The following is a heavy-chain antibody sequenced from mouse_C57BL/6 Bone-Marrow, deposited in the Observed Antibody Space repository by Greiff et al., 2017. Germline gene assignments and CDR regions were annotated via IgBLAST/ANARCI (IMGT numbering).Heavy chain of an antibody. CDR1: GYTFTDYE. CDR3: TRDTTVVAYYFDY. J-gene: IGHJ2*01. D-gene: IGHD1-1*01. V-gene: IGHV1-15*01. CDR2: IDPETGGT. Sequence: QVQLQQSGAEQVRPGASVTLSCKASGYTFTDYEMHWVKQTPVHGLEWIGAIDPETGGTAYNQKFKGKAILTADKSSSTAYMELRSLTSEDSAVYYCTRDTTVVAYYFDYWGQGTTLTVSS.